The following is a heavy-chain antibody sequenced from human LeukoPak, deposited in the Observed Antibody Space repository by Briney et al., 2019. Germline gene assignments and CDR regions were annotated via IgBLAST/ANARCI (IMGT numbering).Heavy chain of an antibody. V-gene: IGHV1-46*01. J-gene: IGHJ4*02. Sequence: ASVKVSCKASGYTFTSYYMHWVRQAPGQGLEWMGIINPSGGSTSYAQKFQGRVAMTRDTSTSTVYMELSSLRSEDTAVYYCASGYCSSTSCSAPFNYWGQGTLVTVSS. CDR3: ASGYCSSTSCSAPFNY. CDR1: GYTFTSYY. CDR2: INPSGGST. D-gene: IGHD2-2*03.